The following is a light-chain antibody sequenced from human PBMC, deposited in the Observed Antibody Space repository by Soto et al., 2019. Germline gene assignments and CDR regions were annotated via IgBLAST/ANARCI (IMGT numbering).Light chain of an antibody. CDR2: AAS. Sequence: IHMTQYPSSLSATLGDRVPITCRASQSISSYLNWYQQKPGKAPKLLIYAASSLQSGVPSRFSGSGSGTDFTLTISSLQPEDFATYYCQQSYSTPWTFGQGTKVDIK. J-gene: IGKJ1*01. CDR1: QSISSY. V-gene: IGKV1-39*01. CDR3: QQSYSTPWT.